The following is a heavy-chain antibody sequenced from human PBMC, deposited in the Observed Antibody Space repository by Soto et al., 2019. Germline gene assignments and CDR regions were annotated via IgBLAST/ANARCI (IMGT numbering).Heavy chain of an antibody. CDR1: GYTFTSYS. J-gene: IGHJ3*01. Sequence: ASVKVSCQASGYTFTSYSIHWVRQAPAQRLEWMGWINAGNGNTKYSHKFQGRVTITRDTSASTAYMELSSLRSEETAVYYCARDLADSAYDLGHAFDVWGQGTMVTVSS. CDR2: INAGNGNT. D-gene: IGHD5-12*01. CDR3: ARDLADSAYDLGHAFDV. V-gene: IGHV1-3*01.